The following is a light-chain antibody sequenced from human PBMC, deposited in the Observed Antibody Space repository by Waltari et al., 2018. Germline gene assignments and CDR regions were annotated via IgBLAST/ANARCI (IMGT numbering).Light chain of an antibody. CDR1: QSVDAGV. CDR2: GTS. CDR3: QQYRWAPHT. J-gene: IGKJ2*01. Sequence: VLTQSPGTLSLSPGERAPLPCRASQSVDAGVLAWFQQKPGQSPRLLIYGTSTRAAGVPDRFSGSGSETDFTLTISTLEPEDFAVYYCQQYRWAPHTFGQGTKLEIK. V-gene: IGKV3-20*01.